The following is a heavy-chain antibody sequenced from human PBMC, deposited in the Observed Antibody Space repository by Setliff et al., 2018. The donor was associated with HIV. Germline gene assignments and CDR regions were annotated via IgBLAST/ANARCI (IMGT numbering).Heavy chain of an antibody. CDR1: GYTFTDYY. J-gene: IGHJ6*02. Sequence: GASVKVSCKVSGYTFTDYYMHWVQQAPGKGLEWMGLVDPEDGETIYAEKSQGRVTITADTSTDTAYMELRSLRSDDTAVYYCARDVDHMMDVWGQGTTVTVSS. V-gene: IGHV1-69-2*01. CDR3: ARDVDHMMDV. CDR2: VDPEDGET.